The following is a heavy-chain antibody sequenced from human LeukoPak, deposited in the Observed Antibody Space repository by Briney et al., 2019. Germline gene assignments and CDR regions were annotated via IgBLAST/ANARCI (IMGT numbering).Heavy chain of an antibody. D-gene: IGHD5-12*01. CDR2: INGGGTTI. J-gene: IGHJ5*02. V-gene: IGHV3-48*02. CDR3: ARDRRGGSTSSSNRRFDP. CDR1: GFTFSSYS. Sequence: PGGSLRLSCAASGFTFSSYSMNWVRQAPGKGLEWLSYINGGGTTIYYADSVKGRFTISRDNAKNSLYLQMNSLRDEDTAVYYCARDRRGGSTSSSNRRFDPWGQGTLVTVSS.